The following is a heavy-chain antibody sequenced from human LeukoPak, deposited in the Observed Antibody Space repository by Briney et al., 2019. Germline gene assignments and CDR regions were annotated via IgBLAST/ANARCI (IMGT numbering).Heavy chain of an antibody. CDR1: GYSISSGYY. CDR3: ARGGSSYDYVWGSYRDQYYFDY. J-gene: IGHJ4*02. D-gene: IGHD3-16*02. CDR2: IYHSGST. V-gene: IGHV4-38-2*01. Sequence: SETLSLTCAFSGYSISSGYYWGWIRQPPGKGLEWIGSIYHSGSTNYNPSLKSRVTISVDTSKNQFSLKLSSVTAADTAVYYCARGGSSYDYVWGSYRDQYYFDYWGQGTLLTVSS.